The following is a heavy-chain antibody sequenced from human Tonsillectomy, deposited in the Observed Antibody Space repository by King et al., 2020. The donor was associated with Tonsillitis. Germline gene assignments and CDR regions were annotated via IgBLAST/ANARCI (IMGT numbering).Heavy chain of an antibody. CDR2: LSHDGSAK. CDR1: GFTFSDYG. Sequence: VQLVESGGGVVQPGGSLRLSCAASGFTFSDYGVHWVRQAPGKGLACVASLSHDGSAKYYADSVKGRFTISRDNSKKKVYLQMNSLRAEDTATYYCANLAIDSFDVWGQGTEVIVSS. J-gene: IGHJ3*01. V-gene: IGHV3-33*05. CDR3: ANLAIDSFDV.